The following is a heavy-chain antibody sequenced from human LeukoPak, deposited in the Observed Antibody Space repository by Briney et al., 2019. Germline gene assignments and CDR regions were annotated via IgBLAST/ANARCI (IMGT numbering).Heavy chain of an antibody. V-gene: IGHV2-5*01. CDR1: GFSLSTSGVG. Sequence: SGPTLVNPTQTLTLTCTFSGFSLSTSGVGVVWIRQPPEKALEWLAIIYWNDDRRYSPSLKSRLTITKDTSKNQVVLTLTNTDPVDTATYYCAHRSSFGEFFYWGQGTLVTVSS. D-gene: IGHD3-10*01. CDR2: IYWNDDR. CDR3: AHRSSFGEFFY. J-gene: IGHJ4*02.